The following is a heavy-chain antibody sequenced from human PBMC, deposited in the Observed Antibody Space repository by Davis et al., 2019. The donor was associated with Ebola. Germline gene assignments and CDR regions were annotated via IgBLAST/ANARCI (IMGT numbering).Heavy chain of an antibody. Sequence: GESLKISCAASGFTFSTYAMGWVRQAPGKGLEWVANIKQDGSEKYYVDSVKGRFTISRDNAKNSLYLQMNSLRAEDTAVYYCARGVVVVGSYFQHWGQGTLVTVSS. CDR3: ARGVVVVGSYFQH. CDR1: GFTFSTYA. CDR2: IKQDGSEK. D-gene: IGHD2-15*01. J-gene: IGHJ1*01. V-gene: IGHV3-7*04.